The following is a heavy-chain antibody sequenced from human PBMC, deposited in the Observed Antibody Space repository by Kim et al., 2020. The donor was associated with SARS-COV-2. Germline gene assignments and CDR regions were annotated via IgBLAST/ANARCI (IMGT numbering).Heavy chain of an antibody. Sequence: LKGRVTISVDTSKNQFSLKLSSVTAADTAVYYCARHGHIVVVTRHNWFDPWGQGTLVTVSS. CDR3: ARHGHIVVVTRHNWFDP. D-gene: IGHD2-21*02. J-gene: IGHJ5*02. V-gene: IGHV4-39*01.